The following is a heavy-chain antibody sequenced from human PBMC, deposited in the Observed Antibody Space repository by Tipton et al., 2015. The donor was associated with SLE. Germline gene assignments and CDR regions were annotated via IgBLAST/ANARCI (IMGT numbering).Heavy chain of an antibody. Sequence: VQLVQSGAEVKKTGESLKISCKGSGYSFDRYWIGWVRQMPGKGLEWMGIIFPGDSDTKYTPSFQGQVTISVDKSISTAYLQWSSLKTSDTAMYYCARSEFAVSGFDFWGQGTLVTVSS. CDR3: ARSEFAVSGFDF. CDR2: IFPGDSDT. J-gene: IGHJ4*02. V-gene: IGHV5-51*03. D-gene: IGHD6-19*01. CDR1: GYSFDRYW.